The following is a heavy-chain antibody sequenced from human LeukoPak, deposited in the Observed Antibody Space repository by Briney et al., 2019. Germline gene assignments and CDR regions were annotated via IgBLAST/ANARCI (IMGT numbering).Heavy chain of an antibody. J-gene: IGHJ4*02. D-gene: IGHD5-12*01. CDR1: GFTFSSYA. CDR3: AKDSGYDYPDY. V-gene: IGHV3-23*01. CDR2: ISGSGGSX. Sequence: GGSLRLSCAASGFTFSSYAMSWVRQAPGKGLEXVSAISGSGGSXYYADXVKGRFTISRDNSKNTLYLQMNSLRAEDTAVYYCAKDSGYDYPDYWGQGTLVTVSS.